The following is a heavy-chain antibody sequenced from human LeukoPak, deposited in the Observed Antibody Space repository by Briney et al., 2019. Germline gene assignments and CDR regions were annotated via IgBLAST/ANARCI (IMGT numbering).Heavy chain of an antibody. J-gene: IGHJ5*02. CDR1: GGSISSYY. CDR2: INHSGST. V-gene: IGHV4-34*01. Sequence: SETLSLTCTVSGGSISSYYWSWIRQPPGKGLEWIGEINHSGSTNYNPSLKSRVTISVDTSKNQFSLKLSSVTAADTAVYYCARVATKYDILTGYRGQSGFDPWGQGTLVTVSS. CDR3: ARVATKYDILTGYRGQSGFDP. D-gene: IGHD3-9*01.